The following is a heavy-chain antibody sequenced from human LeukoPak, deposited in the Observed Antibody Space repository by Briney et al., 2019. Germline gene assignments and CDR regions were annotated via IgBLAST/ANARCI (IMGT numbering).Heavy chain of an antibody. CDR3: PTDPYYDSTGYYGDGYYYMDV. CDR1: GYTFTSYY. J-gene: IGHJ6*03. D-gene: IGHD3-22*01. V-gene: IGHV1-46*01. CDR2: INPSGGST. Sequence: ASVKVSCKASGYTFTSYYMHCVRHAPRQGLERMGIINPSGGSTSYAQKSRGRVTMTRATSTSTVYTELSSLTSPATAVHSCPTDPYYDSTGYYGDGYYYMDVWGKGTTVTVSS.